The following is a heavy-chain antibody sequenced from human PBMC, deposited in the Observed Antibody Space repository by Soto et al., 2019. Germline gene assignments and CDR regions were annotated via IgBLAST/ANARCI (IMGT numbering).Heavy chain of an antibody. D-gene: IGHD2-15*01. V-gene: IGHV5-51*01. J-gene: IGHJ6*02. CDR2: IYPGDSDT. Sequence: PGESLKISCKGSGYSFTSYWIGWVRQMPGKGLEWMGIIYPGDSDTRYSPSFQGQVTISADKSISTAYLQWSSLKASDTAMYYCARLPARGLYYYYYGMDVWGQGTTVTVSS. CDR3: ARLPARGLYYYYYGMDV. CDR1: GYSFTSYW.